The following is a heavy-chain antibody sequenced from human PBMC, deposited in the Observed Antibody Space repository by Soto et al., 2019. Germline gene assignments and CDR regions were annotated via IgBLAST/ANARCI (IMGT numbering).Heavy chain of an antibody. CDR2: IIPIFGTA. D-gene: IGHD1-1*01. CDR1: GGTFSSYA. Sequence: SVKVSCKASGGTFSSYAISWVRQAPGQGLEWMGGIIPIFGTANYAQKFQGRVTITADESTSTAYMELSSLRSEDTAVYYCARVGGTTKDYYYGMDVWGQGTTVTVSS. V-gene: IGHV1-69*13. CDR3: ARVGGTTKDYYYGMDV. J-gene: IGHJ6*02.